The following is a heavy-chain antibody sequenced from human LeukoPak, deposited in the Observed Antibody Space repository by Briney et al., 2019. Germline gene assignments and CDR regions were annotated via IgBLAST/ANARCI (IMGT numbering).Heavy chain of an antibody. CDR1: GYTFTGYY. D-gene: IGHD2-15*01. J-gene: IGHJ6*02. Sequence: GASVKISCKASGYTFTGYYIHWVRQAPGRGLEWMGWINPDSGGTNYAQKFQGTVTMTRDTSISTVYMDLGGLKSDDTAVYYCSRGTPDTYYFGMDAWGQGTTVTVSS. V-gene: IGHV1-2*02. CDR3: SRGTPDTYYFGMDA. CDR2: INPDSGGT.